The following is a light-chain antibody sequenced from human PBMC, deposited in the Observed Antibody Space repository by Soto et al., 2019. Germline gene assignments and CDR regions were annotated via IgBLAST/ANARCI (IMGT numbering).Light chain of an antibody. Sequence: QSVLTQPPSVSGAPGQRVTISCTGSSSNIGAGYDVHWYQQLPGTAPKLLIYGNSNRPSGVPDRFSGSKSGTSASLAITGLQAEDEADYYCYSYVGRGTWEFGGGTKLTVL. V-gene: IGLV1-40*01. CDR3: YSYVGRGTWE. J-gene: IGLJ3*02. CDR1: SSNIGAGYD. CDR2: GNS.